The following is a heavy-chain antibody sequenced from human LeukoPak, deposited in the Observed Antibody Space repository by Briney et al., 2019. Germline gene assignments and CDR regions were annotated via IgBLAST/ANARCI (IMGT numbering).Heavy chain of an antibody. J-gene: IGHJ4*02. V-gene: IGHV4-34*01. Sequence: SETLSLTCAVYGGSFSGYYWSWIRQPPGKGLEWIGEINHSGSTNYNPSLKSRVTISVDTSKNQFSLKLSSVTAADTAVYYCARDPSYSSGWYDYWGQETLVTVSS. CDR1: GGSFSGYY. D-gene: IGHD6-19*01. CDR3: ARDPSYSSGWYDY. CDR2: INHSGST.